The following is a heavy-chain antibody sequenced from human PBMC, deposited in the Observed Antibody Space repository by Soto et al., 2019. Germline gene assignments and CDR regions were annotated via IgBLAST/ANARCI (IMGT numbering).Heavy chain of an antibody. CDR2: ISAHNGNT. J-gene: IGHJ4*02. CDR3: ARGRYGDY. V-gene: IGHV1-18*01. D-gene: IGHD1-1*01. CDR1: GNTFTSNG. Sequence: QVHLVQSGAEVKKPGASVKVSCKASGNTFTSNGITWVRQAPGQGLEWMGWISAHNGNTDYAQKLQGRVIVTRDTSTSTAYMELRSLISDDTAVYYCARGRYGDYWGQGALVTVSS.